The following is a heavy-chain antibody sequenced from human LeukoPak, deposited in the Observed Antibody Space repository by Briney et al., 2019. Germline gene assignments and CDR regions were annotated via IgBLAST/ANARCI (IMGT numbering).Heavy chain of an antibody. CDR3: ASIYTAMVCFDY. V-gene: IGHV4-39*01. D-gene: IGHD5-18*01. Sequence: SETLSLTCTVFGVSISDSGYYWYWVRQPPGKGLEWIGSIYYSGNTYYNPSLKSRVTIFVDTSKNQFSLKLSSVTAADTAVYYCASIYTAMVCFDYWGQGTLVIVSS. CDR1: GVSISDSGYY. J-gene: IGHJ4*02. CDR2: IYYSGNT.